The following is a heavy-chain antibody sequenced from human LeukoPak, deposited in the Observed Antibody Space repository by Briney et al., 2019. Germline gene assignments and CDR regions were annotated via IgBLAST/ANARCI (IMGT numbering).Heavy chain of an antibody. V-gene: IGHV3-7*03. CDR3: ARVEYSGNGNLY. J-gene: IGHJ4*02. Sequence: PGGSLRLSCAGSGLTFINYWMTWVRQVPGRRLEWVANINRDGSGKYYLPSVRGRFTISKDDAKDSLYLQMDSLRPEDTAIYYCARVEYSGNGNLYWGQGTLVTVSS. CDR2: INRDGSGK. CDR1: GLTFINYW. D-gene: IGHD1-26*01.